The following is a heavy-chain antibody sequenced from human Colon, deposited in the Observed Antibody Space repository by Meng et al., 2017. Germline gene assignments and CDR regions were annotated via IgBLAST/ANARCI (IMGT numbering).Heavy chain of an antibody. CDR3: AGVHSSSWYYFDY. V-gene: IGHV3-30*04. D-gene: IGHD6-13*01. CDR2: ISYDGSNK. Sequence: GESLKISCAASGFTFSSYAMHWVRQAPGKGLEWVAVISYDGSNKYYADSVKGRFTISRDNSKNTLYLQMNSLRAEDTAVYYCAGVHSSSWYYFDYWGQGTLVTVSS. CDR1: GFTFSSYA. J-gene: IGHJ4*02.